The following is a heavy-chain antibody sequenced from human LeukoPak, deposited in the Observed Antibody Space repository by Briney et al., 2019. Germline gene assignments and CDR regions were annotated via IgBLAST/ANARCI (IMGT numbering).Heavy chain of an antibody. Sequence: PGGSLTLSCAASGFTFSSYATSCVPQAPRKGLEWVSSISSSSRYIYYADSVKGRFTISRDNAKNSLYLQMNSLRAEDTAVYYCARGATVMENYYDYYMDVWGKGTTVTISS. CDR2: ISSSSRYI. D-gene: IGHD4-17*01. CDR3: ARGATVMENYYDYYMDV. V-gene: IGHV3-21*01. CDR1: GFTFSSYA. J-gene: IGHJ6*03.